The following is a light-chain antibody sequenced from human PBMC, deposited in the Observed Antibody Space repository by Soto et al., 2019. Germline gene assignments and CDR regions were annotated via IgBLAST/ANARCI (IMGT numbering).Light chain of an antibody. J-gene: IGKJ1*01. V-gene: IGKV3-20*01. CDR1: QTISSSF. Sequence: EIVLTQSPGTLSLSPGEGATLSCRASQTISSSFLAWYQQKPGQAPRLLIYGASSRATGIPDRFSGSGSGTDFTLTISRLEPEDFAVYFCQHYGSSPWTFGQGTKVDIK. CDR2: GAS. CDR3: QHYGSSPWT.